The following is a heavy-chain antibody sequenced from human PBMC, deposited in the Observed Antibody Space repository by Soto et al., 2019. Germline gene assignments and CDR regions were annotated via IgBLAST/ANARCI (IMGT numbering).Heavy chain of an antibody. CDR1: GFTFSSYE. D-gene: IGHD6-13*01. Sequence: PGGSLRLSCAPSGFTFSSYEMNWVRQAPGLGLEWISYISSSGSTIYYADSVKGRFTISRDNAKNSLYLLMNSLRAEDTAVYYCARDSSSWGYFDYWGQGTLVTVSS. CDR3: ARDSSSWGYFDY. CDR2: ISSSGSTI. J-gene: IGHJ4*02. V-gene: IGHV3-48*03.